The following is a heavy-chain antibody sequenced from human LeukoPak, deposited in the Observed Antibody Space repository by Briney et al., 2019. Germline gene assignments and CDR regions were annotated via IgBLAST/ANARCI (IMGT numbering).Heavy chain of an antibody. D-gene: IGHD3-22*01. CDR3: ARVSYYDSSGYYRSSYYFDY. Sequence: PSETLSLTCTVSGGSISSGSYYWSWIRQPAGKGLEWIGRIYTSGSTNYNPSLKSRVTISVDTSKNQFSLKLSSVTAADTAVYYCARVSYYDSSGYYRSSYYFDYWGQGTLVTVSS. CDR1: GGSISSGSYY. J-gene: IGHJ4*02. CDR2: IYTSGST. V-gene: IGHV4-61*02.